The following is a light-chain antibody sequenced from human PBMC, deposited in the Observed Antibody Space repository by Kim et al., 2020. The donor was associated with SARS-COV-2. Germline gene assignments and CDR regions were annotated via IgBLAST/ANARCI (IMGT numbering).Light chain of an antibody. CDR3: QQYSSHPKT. CDR1: QSVLDRSDNKNH. V-gene: IGKV4-1*01. CDR2: WAS. Sequence: DTVLTQSPDSLAVSLGGRATINCKSSQSVLDRSDNKNHLAWYQQKPGQPPELLVYWASARESGVPERFSGSGSGTDFTLTISSLQAEDVAVYFCQQYSSHPKTFGQGTKVDIK. J-gene: IGKJ1*01.